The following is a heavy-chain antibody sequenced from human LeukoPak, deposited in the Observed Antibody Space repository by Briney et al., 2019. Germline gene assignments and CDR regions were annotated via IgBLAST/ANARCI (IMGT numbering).Heavy chain of an antibody. V-gene: IGHV1-69*13. CDR1: GGTFSSYA. CDR2: IIAIFGTA. D-gene: IGHD4-11*01. Sequence: SLKVSCKASGGTFSSYAISWVRQAPGQGLEWVGGIIAIFGTANYAQKFQGRVTITADESTSTAYMELSSRRSEDTAVYYCARCGLTTVTTPLDAFDIWGQGTMVTVSS. J-gene: IGHJ3*02. CDR3: ARCGLTTVTTPLDAFDI.